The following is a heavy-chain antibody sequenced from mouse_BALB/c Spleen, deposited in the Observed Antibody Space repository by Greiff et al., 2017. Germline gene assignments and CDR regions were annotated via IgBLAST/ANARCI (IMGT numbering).Heavy chain of an antibody. CDR1: GFAFSSYD. D-gene: IGHD2-10*01. J-gene: IGHJ3*01. CDR3: ARHPPYYGNYQFAY. V-gene: IGHV5-12-1*01. CDR2: ISSGGGST. Sequence: EVKLVESGGGLVKPGGSLKLSCAASGFAFSSYDMSWVRQTPEKRLEWVAYISSGGGSTYYPDTVKGRFTLSRDNAKNTLYLQMSSLKSEDTAMYYCARHPPYYGNYQFAYWGQGTLVTVSA.